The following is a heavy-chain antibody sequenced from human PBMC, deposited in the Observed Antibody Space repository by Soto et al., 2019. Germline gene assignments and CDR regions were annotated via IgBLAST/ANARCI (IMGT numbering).Heavy chain of an antibody. CDR1: GFTFSRYA. V-gene: IGHV3-23*01. Sequence: GGSLRLSCAASGFTFSRYAMNWVRQAPGKGLEWVSVITGSGDATYYADSVKGRFTISRDNSKNTLYLQMNGLRAEDTAVYYCAREGSERTGAFDFWGQGTMVTV. D-gene: IGHD6-25*01. CDR2: ITGSGDAT. J-gene: IGHJ3*01. CDR3: AREGSERTGAFDF.